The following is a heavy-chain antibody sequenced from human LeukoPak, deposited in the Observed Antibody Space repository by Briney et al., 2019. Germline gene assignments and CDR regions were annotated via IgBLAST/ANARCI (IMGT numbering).Heavy chain of an antibody. CDR3: ARGMVVAATRNDY. CDR2: ISSSSSTI. V-gene: IGHV3-48*01. CDR1: GLTFSSYS. Sequence: GGSLRLSCAASGLTFSSYSMNWVRQAPGKGLEWVSYISSSSSTIYYADSVKGRFTISRDNAKNSLYLQMNSLRAEDTAVYYCARGMVVAATRNDYWGQGTLVTVSS. J-gene: IGHJ4*02. D-gene: IGHD2-15*01.